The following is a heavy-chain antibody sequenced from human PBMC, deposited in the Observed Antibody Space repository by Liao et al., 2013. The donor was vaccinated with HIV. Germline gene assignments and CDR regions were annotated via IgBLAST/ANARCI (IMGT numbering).Heavy chain of an antibody. CDR1: GYSISSSNW. V-gene: IGHV4-28*01. CDR2: IYYSGST. CDR3: ALHSGSLGYYYYMDV. Sequence: QVQLQESGPGLVKPSDTLSLTCAVSGYSISSSNWWGWIRQPPGKGLEWIGYIYYSGSTNYNPSLKSRVTMSVDTSKNQFSLKLTSVTAADTAVYYCALHSGSLGYYYYMDVWGKGTTVTVSS. J-gene: IGHJ6*03. D-gene: IGHD1-26*01.